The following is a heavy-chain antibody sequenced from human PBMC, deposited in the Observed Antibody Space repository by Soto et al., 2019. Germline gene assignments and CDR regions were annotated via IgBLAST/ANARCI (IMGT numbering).Heavy chain of an antibody. CDR3: ANGGRGYSYGNFDY. J-gene: IGHJ4*02. CDR1: GFTFSSYG. Sequence: QVQLVESGGGVVQPGRSLRLSCAASGFTFSSYGMHWVRQAPGKGLEWVAVISYDGSNKYYADSVKGRFTISRDNSKNTLYLQMNSLRAEDTAVYYCANGGRGYSYGNFDYWGQGTLVTVSS. V-gene: IGHV3-30*18. D-gene: IGHD5-18*01. CDR2: ISYDGSNK.